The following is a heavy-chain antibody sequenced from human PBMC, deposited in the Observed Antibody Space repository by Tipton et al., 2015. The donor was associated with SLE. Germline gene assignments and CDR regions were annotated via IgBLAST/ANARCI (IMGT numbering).Heavy chain of an antibody. CDR3: ARVGDYYNSGSRVFDH. Sequence: TLSLTCSVSGASLSIGSYYWSWIRQPAGKGLEWIGRISKSGRTDYSPSLKSRLTFSIDMSKNQFSLKLSSVTAADTAMYFCARVGDYYNSGSRVFDHWGQGILVTVSS. J-gene: IGHJ4*02. CDR2: ISKSGRT. CDR1: GASLSIGSYY. D-gene: IGHD3-10*01. V-gene: IGHV4-61*02.